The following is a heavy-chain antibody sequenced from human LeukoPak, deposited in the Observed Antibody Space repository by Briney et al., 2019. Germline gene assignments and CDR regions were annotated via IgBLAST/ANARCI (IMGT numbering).Heavy chain of an antibody. CDR2: ISYDGSNK. CDR1: GFTFSSYA. CDR3: ARGLDL. J-gene: IGHJ4*02. V-gene: IGHV3-30*04. Sequence: PGRSLRLSCAASGFTFSSYAMHWVRQAPGKGLEWVAVISYDGSNKYYADSVKGRFTISRDNSKNTLYLQMNSLRAEDTAVYYCARGLDLWGQGTLVTVSS.